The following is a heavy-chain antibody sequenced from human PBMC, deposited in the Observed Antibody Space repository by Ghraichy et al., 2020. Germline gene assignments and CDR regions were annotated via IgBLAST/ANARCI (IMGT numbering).Heavy chain of an antibody. Sequence: SETLSLTCTVSGGSISSYYWSWIRQPPGKGLEWIGYIYYSGSTNYNPSLKSRVTISVDTSKNQFSLKLSSVTAADTAVYYYASLPNGGVDYWGQGTLVTVSS. D-gene: IGHD2-8*01. J-gene: IGHJ4*02. V-gene: IGHV4-59*01. CDR1: GGSISSYY. CDR2: IYYSGST. CDR3: ASLPNGGVDY.